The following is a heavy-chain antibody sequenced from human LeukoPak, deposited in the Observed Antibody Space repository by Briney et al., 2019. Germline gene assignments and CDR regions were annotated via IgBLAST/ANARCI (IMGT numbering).Heavy chain of an antibody. V-gene: IGHV4-59*11. D-gene: IGHD3-22*01. CDR1: GGSISGHY. J-gene: IGHJ3*02. CDR2: VYYSGKI. Sequence: SETLSLTCTASGGSISGHYWSWIRQPPGKGLEWIGYVYYSGKIYYSSSLRSRVTISVDTSKNHFSLKLTSVTAADTALYYCARLLDNDSSGDPDTFDMWGQGTMVTVSS. CDR3: ARLLDNDSSGDPDTFDM.